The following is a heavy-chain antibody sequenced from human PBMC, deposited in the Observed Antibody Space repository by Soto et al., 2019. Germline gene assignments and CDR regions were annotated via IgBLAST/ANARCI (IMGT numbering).Heavy chain of an antibody. CDR2: IYYSGST. J-gene: IGHJ4*02. Sequence: QVQLQESGPGLVKPSETLSLTCTVSGGSISSYYWSWIRQPPGKGLEWIGYIYYSGSTNYNPSLKSRVTISVDTSKNQFSLKLSSVTAADTAVYYCAGNDFWSGYYDFDYWGQGTLVTVSS. CDR3: AGNDFWSGYYDFDY. V-gene: IGHV4-59*01. D-gene: IGHD3-3*01. CDR1: GGSISSYY.